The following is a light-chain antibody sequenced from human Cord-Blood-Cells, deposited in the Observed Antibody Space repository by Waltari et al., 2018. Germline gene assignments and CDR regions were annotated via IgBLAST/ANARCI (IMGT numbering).Light chain of an antibody. CDR3: QQSYSTPRLT. J-gene: IGKJ4*01. CDR2: AAS. V-gene: IGKV1-39*01. Sequence: DLQMTQSPSSLSASVGVIVTITCRASQSISSYLNWYQQKPGKAPKLLIYAASSLQSGVPSRFSGSGSGTDFTLSISSLQPEDFATYYCQQSYSTPRLTFGGGTKVEIK. CDR1: QSISSY.